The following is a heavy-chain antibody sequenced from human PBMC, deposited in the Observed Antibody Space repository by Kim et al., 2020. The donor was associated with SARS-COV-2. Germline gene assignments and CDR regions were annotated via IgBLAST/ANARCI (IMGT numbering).Heavy chain of an antibody. Sequence: GGSLRLSCAASGFTFSSYSMNWVRQAPGKGLEWVSSISSSSSYIYYADSVKGRFTISRDNAKNSLYLQMNSLRAEDTAVYYCARDTREWELLIGGYYGMDVWGQGTTVTVSS. CDR3: ARDTREWELLIGGYYGMDV. J-gene: IGHJ6*02. CDR1: GFTFSSYS. V-gene: IGHV3-21*01. CDR2: ISSSSSYI. D-gene: IGHD1-26*01.